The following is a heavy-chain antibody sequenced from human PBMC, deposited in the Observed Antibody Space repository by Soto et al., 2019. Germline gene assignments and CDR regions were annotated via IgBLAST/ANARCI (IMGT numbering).Heavy chain of an antibody. CDR3: AIVEFRTIFGVFISHNWFDP. D-gene: IGHD3-3*01. Sequence: GASVKVSCKASGYTFTSYGISWVRQAPGQGLEWMGWISAYNGNTNYAQKLQGRVTMTTDTSTSTAYMELRSLRSDDTAVYYCAIVEFRTIFGVFISHNWFDPWGQGTLVTVSS. CDR1: GYTFTSYG. J-gene: IGHJ5*02. CDR2: ISAYNGNT. V-gene: IGHV1-18*01.